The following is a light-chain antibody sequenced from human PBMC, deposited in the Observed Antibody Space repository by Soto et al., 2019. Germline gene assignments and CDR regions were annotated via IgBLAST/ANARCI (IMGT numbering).Light chain of an antibody. Sequence: HSVLTQPASVSGCPGQSITSCCTGGSSDVGSYTLVSWYQQHPGKVPKLMIYEVSKRPSGVSVRFSGSRSGNTASLTISGLQAEDEADYFCWSYAGSFTYVFGTGTKVTVL. CDR3: WSYAGSFTYV. J-gene: IGLJ1*01. CDR2: EVS. V-gene: IGLV2-23*02. CDR1: SSDVGSYTL.